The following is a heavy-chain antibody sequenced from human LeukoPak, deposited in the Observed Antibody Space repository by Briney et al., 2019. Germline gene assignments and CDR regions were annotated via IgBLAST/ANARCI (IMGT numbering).Heavy chain of an antibody. Sequence: GGSLRLSCAASGFTFSSYSMNWVRQAPGKGLEWVSFIRNGGSHKYYADSVKGRFAISRDNSKNTVYLQMNSLRAEDTAVYYCAKDFIAFSDWKPLGFWGQGILVTVSS. V-gene: IGHV3-30*02. CDR1: GFTFSSYS. J-gene: IGHJ1*01. CDR2: IRNGGSHK. D-gene: IGHD3-3*02. CDR3: AKDFIAFSDWKPLGF.